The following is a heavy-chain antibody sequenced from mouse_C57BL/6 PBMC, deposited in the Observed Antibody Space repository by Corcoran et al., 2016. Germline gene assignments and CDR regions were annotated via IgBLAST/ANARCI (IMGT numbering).Heavy chain of an antibody. D-gene: IGHD1-1*01. CDR3: ARQYYGSSYGYCDV. V-gene: IGHV1-80*01. J-gene: IGHJ1*03. Sequence: QVQLQQSWAELVKPGASVKISCKASGYACSSNWMNWVKQRPGKGLEWIGQIYPGDGDTNYNGKFKGKATLTADKSSSTAYMQLSSLTSEDSAVYFCARQYYGSSYGYCDVWGTGTTVTVSS. CDR2: IYPGDGDT. CDR1: GYACSSNW.